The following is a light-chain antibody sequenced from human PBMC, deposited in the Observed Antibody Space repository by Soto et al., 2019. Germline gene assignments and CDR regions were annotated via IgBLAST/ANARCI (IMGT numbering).Light chain of an antibody. Sequence: QSALTQPASVSGSRGQSITISCTGTSSDVGGYNYVSWYQQNPGKAPKLLIYEVTHRPSGGSDRFSGSKSGNRASLTISGLQAEDEADFYCSSYTSSTTLYVFGSGTKVTVL. CDR2: EVT. J-gene: IGLJ1*01. CDR1: SSDVGGYNY. CDR3: SSYTSSTTLYV. V-gene: IGLV2-14*01.